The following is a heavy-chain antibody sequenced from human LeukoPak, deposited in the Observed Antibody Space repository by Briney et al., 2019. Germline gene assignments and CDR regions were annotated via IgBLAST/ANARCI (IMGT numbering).Heavy chain of an antibody. D-gene: IGHD3-22*01. CDR3: ARDTYYYDSSGYQYYFDY. V-gene: IGHV1-2*06. Sequence: ASVKVSCKASGYTFTGYYMHWVRQAPGQGLEWMGRINPNSGGTNYAQKFQGRVTMTRDTSISTAYMELSRLRSDDTAVYYCARDTYYYDSSGYQYYFDYWGEGTLVTVSS. J-gene: IGHJ4*02. CDR2: INPNSGGT. CDR1: GYTFTGYY.